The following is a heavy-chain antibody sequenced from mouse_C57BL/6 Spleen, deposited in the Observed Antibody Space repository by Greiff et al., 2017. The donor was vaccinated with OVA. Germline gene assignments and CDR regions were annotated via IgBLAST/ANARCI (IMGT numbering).Heavy chain of an antibody. CDR3: ARPYYGSSYVGWYFDV. CDR1: GFTFSDYG. D-gene: IGHD1-1*01. J-gene: IGHJ1*03. V-gene: IGHV5-17*01. Sequence: EVQRVESGGGLVKPGGSLKLSCAASGFTFSDYGMHWVRQAPEKGLEWVAYISSGSSTIYYADTVKGRFTISRDNAKNTLFLQMTSLRSEDTAMYYCARPYYGSSYVGWYFDVWGTGTTVTVSS. CDR2: ISSGSSTI.